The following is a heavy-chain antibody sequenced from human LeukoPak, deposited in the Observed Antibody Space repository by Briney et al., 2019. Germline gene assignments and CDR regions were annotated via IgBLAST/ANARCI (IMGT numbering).Heavy chain of an antibody. J-gene: IGHJ4*02. CDR3: ARDRYCSGGSCYGGAFDY. CDR1: GFTFSSYG. CDR2: ISYDGSNK. D-gene: IGHD2-15*01. V-gene: IGHV3-30*19. Sequence: PGGSLRLSCAASGFTFSSYGMHWVRQAPGKGLEGVAVISYDGSNKYYADSVKGRFTISRDNSKNTLYLQMNSLRAEDTAVYYCARDRYCSGGSCYGGAFDYWGQGTLVTVSS.